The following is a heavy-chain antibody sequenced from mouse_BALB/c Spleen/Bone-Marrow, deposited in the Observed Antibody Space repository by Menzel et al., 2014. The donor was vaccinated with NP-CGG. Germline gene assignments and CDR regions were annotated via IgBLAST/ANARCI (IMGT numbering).Heavy chain of an antibody. V-gene: IGHV4-1*02. CDR2: INPDSSTI. CDR3: TRLGYYGGSAY. Sequence: EVKLQESGGGLVQPGGSLKLSCAASGFDFSRYWMSWVRQAPGKGLEWIGEINPDSSTINYTPSLKDKFIISRDNAKNTLHLQMSKVRSEDTALYYCTRLGYYGGSAYWGQGTLVTVSA. CDR1: GFDFSRYW. J-gene: IGHJ3*01. D-gene: IGHD2-3*01.